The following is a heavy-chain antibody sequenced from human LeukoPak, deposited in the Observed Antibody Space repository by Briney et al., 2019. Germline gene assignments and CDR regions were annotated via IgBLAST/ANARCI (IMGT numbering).Heavy chain of an antibody. Sequence: ASVKVSCKASGYTLTDYHIYWLRQAPGQGLEWMAWIFPKTGATTYAREFQGRVTLTSDTSIRTAYMDLRALTSDDTAVYFCARTGVGSGLTYWGQGTQVTVSS. J-gene: IGHJ4*02. D-gene: IGHD3-22*01. V-gene: IGHV1-2*02. CDR3: ARTGVGSGLTY. CDR1: GYTLTDYH. CDR2: IFPKTGAT.